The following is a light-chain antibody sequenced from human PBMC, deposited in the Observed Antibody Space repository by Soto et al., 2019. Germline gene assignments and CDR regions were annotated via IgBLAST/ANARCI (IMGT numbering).Light chain of an antibody. Sequence: DIQMTQSPSSLSASVGERVTITCRASQSINSYLNWYQQKPGKAPKLLIYAASSLQGGVPSRFSGSRSGTDFTLTINSLQPEDFATYYCQQSYSTPRTFGQGTKVEIK. CDR1: QSINSY. J-gene: IGKJ1*01. CDR3: QQSYSTPRT. V-gene: IGKV1-39*01. CDR2: AAS.